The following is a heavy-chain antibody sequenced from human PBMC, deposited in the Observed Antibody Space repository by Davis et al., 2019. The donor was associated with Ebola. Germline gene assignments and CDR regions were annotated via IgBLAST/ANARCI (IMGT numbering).Heavy chain of an antibody. V-gene: IGHV3-11*06. J-gene: IGHJ4*02. CDR2: ISSNSTNK. CDR3: AREAYYYDSTGYYYDIPDLFDY. CDR1: GFTFSDYY. Sequence: PAGSLRLSCAASGFTFSDYYMSWIRQAPGKGPEWVSYISSNSTNKKYADPVKGRFTISRDDAKNSLYLQMNSLRAEDTAVYYCAREAYYYDSTGYYYDIPDLFDYWGQGTLVTVSS. D-gene: IGHD3-22*01.